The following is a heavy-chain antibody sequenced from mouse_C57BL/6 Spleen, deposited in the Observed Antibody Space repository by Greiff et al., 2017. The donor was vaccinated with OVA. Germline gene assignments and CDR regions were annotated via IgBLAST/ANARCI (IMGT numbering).Heavy chain of an antibody. CDR3: ARGDYGYDGFAY. V-gene: IGHV5-16*01. CDR2: INYDGSST. CDR1: GFTFSDYY. Sequence: EVKLMESEGGLVQPGSSMKLSCTASGFTFSDYYMAWVRQVPEKGLEWVANINYDGSSTYYLDSLKSRFIISRDNAKNILYLQMSSLKSEDTATYYCARGDYGYDGFAYWGQGTLVTVSA. J-gene: IGHJ3*01. D-gene: IGHD2-2*01.